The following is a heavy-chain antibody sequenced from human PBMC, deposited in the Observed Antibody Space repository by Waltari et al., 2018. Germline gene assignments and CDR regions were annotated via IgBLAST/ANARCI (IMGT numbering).Heavy chain of an antibody. D-gene: IGHD6-19*01. CDR2: TYYRSKWYN. V-gene: IGHV6-1*01. CDR1: GASVSSNSAA. Sequence: QVQLQQSGPGLVKPSQTLSLTCAISGASVSSNSAAWTWIRPSPSRGLEWLGRTYYRSKWYNDYAVSVKSRITINPDTSKNQFSLQLNSVTPEDTAVYYCARDKVITVAGTFDVWGQGTMVTVSS. CDR3: ARDKVITVAGTFDV. J-gene: IGHJ3*01.